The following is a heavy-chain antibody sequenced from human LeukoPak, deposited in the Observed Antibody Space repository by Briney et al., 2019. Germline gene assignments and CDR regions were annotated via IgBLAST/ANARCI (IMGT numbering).Heavy chain of an antibody. J-gene: IGHJ6*03. CDR1: GFTFSSYW. D-gene: IGHD2-15*01. CDR3: ARGGYCSGGSCRNYYMDV. CDR2: IKQDGSEK. Sequence: PGGSLRLSCAASGFTFSSYWMSWVRHVPGTGLEWVANIKQDGSEKYYVDSVKGRFTISRDNAKNSLYLQMNSLRAEDTAVYYCARGGYCSGGSCRNYYMDVWGKGTTVTVSS. V-gene: IGHV3-7*01.